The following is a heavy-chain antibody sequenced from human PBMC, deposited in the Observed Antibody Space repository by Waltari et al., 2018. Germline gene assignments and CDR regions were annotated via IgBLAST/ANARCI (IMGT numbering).Heavy chain of an antibody. CDR2: IYTSGST. J-gene: IGHJ4*02. CDR3: ARAVYDMRSTYYFDD. CDR1: GGSISSYS. D-gene: IGHD3-9*01. V-gene: IGHV4-4*07. Sequence: QVQLQESGPGLVKPSETLSLTCTVSGGSISSYSWRWIRQPAGKGLEWIGRIYTSGSTNYNPSLKSRVTMSVDTAKNQFSLKLSSVTAADTAVYYCARAVYDMRSTYYFDDWGQGTLVTVSS.